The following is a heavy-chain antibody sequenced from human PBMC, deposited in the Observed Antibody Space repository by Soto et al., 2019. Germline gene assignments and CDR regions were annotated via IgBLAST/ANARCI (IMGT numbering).Heavy chain of an antibody. J-gene: IGHJ4*02. Sequence: PSETLSLTCTVSGGSISNDYWGWIRQAPGKGLEWIGYISHKGGTNYNPSLKGRVTISRDTLNNQFSLTLTSVTAADTAVYYCARLLHLGLEHSGCLDHWGWGTLVTVS. CDR3: ARLLHLGLEHSGCLDH. V-gene: IGHV4-59*13. CDR2: ISHKGGT. D-gene: IGHD6-19*01. CDR1: GGSISNDY.